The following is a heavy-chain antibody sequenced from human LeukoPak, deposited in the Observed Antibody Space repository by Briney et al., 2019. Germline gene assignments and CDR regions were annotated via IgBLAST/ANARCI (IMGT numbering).Heavy chain of an antibody. CDR1: GFTFSIYA. CDR2: ISGSGDST. J-gene: IGHJ4*02. CDR3: ARDRVPETAMFIGASN. Sequence: PGGSLRLSCAGSGFTFSIYAMTWVRQAPGKGLEWVSSISGSGDSTYYADSVKGRFTISRDNYKNTLYLQMNSLRVEDTAVYYCARDRVPETAMFIGASNWGQGTLVIVSS. V-gene: IGHV3-23*01. D-gene: IGHD5-18*01.